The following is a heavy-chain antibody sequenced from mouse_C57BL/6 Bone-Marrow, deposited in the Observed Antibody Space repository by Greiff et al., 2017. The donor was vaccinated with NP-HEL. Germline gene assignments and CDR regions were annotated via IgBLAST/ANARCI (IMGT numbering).Heavy chain of an antibody. V-gene: IGHV1-82*01. CDR3: ARGLDYFDY. J-gene: IGHJ2*01. CDR2: IYPGDGDT. Sequence: QVQLQQSGPELVKPGASVKISCKASGYAFSSSWMNWVKQRPGKGLEWIGRIYPGDGDTNYNGKFKGKATLTADKSSSTAYMQLSSLTSEDSAVYFCARGLDYFDYWGQGTTLTVSS. D-gene: IGHD2-4*01. CDR1: GYAFSSSW.